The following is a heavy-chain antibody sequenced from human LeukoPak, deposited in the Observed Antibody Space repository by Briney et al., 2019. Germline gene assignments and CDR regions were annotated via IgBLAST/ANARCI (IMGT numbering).Heavy chain of an antibody. D-gene: IGHD2-15*01. CDR1: GFTFSDST. CDR3: AADLSPRMFDP. Sequence: SLKVSCKASGFTFSDSTIQWVRQARGQRLEWMGWIVIGSGNANYAQKFQDRLSITRDMPTSTAYMELSSLRSEDTAVYYCAADLSPRMFDPWGQGTLVTVSS. CDR2: IVIGSGNA. J-gene: IGHJ5*02. V-gene: IGHV1-58*02.